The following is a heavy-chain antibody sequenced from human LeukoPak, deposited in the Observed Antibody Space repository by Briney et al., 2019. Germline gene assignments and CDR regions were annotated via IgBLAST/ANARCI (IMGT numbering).Heavy chain of an antibody. V-gene: IGHV1-2*02. J-gene: IGHJ4*02. Sequence: GASVKVPFKASGYTFTDYYIHWVRQAPGQGLEWMGWINPNSGGTNYAQNFQGRVTMTRDTYITTAYMDLSRLRLDDTAVYYCAVGRRTDFDYWGQGTLVTVSS. CDR1: GYTFTDYY. CDR2: INPNSGGT. D-gene: IGHD1-26*01. CDR3: AVGRRTDFDY.